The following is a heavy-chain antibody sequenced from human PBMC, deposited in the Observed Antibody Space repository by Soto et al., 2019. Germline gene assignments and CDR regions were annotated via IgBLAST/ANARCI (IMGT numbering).Heavy chain of an antibody. CDR2: ISGSGGST. Sequence: GGSLRLSCAASGFTFSSYAMSWVRQAPGKGLEWVSAISGSGGSTYYADSVKGRFTISRDNSKNTLYLQMNSLRAEDTAVYYCAKDYLEQWLVSRHHGYFDYWGQGTLVTVSS. CDR3: AKDYLEQWLVSRHHGYFDY. D-gene: IGHD6-19*01. CDR1: GFTFSSYA. J-gene: IGHJ4*02. V-gene: IGHV3-23*01.